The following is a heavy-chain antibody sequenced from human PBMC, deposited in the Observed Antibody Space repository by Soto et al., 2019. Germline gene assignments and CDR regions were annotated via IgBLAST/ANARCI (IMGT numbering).Heavy chain of an antibody. Sequence: QLQLQESGSGLVKPSQTLSLTCAVSGGSISSGGYSWSWIRQPPGKGLEWIGYIYHSGSTYYNPSLTSXPXIXLDRSKHQFSLKLSSVTAADTAVYYCARGQVVAAQHWGQGTLVTVSS. CDR2: IYHSGST. D-gene: IGHD2-15*01. CDR3: ARGQVVAAQH. V-gene: IGHV4-30-2*01. J-gene: IGHJ4*02. CDR1: GGSISSGGYS.